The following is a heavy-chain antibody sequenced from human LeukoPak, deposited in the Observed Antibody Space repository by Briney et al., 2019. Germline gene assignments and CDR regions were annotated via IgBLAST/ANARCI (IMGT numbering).Heavy chain of an antibody. J-gene: IGHJ4*02. D-gene: IGHD4-17*01. CDR1: GFTFSSYG. Sequence: GGSLRLSCAATGFTFSSYGMHWVRQAPCKGLEWVAVISYDGSNKYYADSVKGRFTISRDNSKNTLYLQMNSLRAEDTAVYYCAKDYGGYATTFDYWGQGTLVTVSS. CDR2: ISYDGSNK. V-gene: IGHV3-30*18. CDR3: AKDYGGYATTFDY.